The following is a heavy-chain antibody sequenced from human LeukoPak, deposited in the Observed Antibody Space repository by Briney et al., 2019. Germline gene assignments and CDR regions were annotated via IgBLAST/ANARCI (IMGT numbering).Heavy chain of an antibody. J-gene: IGHJ4*02. V-gene: IGHV3-30-3*01. Sequence: PGGSLRLSCAASGFTFSSYAMHWVRQAPGKGLEWVAVISYDGSNKYYADSVKGRFTISRDNSKNTLYLQMNSLRAEDTAVYYCASSSGWEYYFDYWGQGTLVTVSS. CDR3: ASSSGWEYYFDY. D-gene: IGHD1-26*01. CDR1: GFTFSSYA. CDR2: ISYDGSNK.